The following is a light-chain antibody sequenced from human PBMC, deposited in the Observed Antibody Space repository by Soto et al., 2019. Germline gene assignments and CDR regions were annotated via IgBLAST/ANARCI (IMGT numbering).Light chain of an antibody. CDR1: QSVFTS. V-gene: IGKV3-11*01. J-gene: IGKJ1*01. Sequence: EIVLTQSPATLSLSPGERATLSCRASQSVFTSLAWFQQKPGQAPKLLISDTSNRATGIPARFSGSGSGTDFTLTISSLEPEDFAVYYCQQSYSTPPTFGQGTRVEIK. CDR2: DTS. CDR3: QQSYSTPPT.